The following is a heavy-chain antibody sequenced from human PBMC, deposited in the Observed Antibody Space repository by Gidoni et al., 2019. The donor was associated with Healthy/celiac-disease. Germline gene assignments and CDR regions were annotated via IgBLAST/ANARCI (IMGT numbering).Heavy chain of an antibody. Sequence: EVQLVESGGGLVKPGGSLRLSCAASGFPFSSYSMNWVRQAPGKGLEWVSSISSSSSYIYYADSVKGRFTISRDNAKNSLYLQMNSLRAEDTAVYYCARDDTTVADALDIWGQGTMVTVSS. CDR1: GFPFSSYS. J-gene: IGHJ3*02. CDR2: ISSSSSYI. V-gene: IGHV3-21*01. D-gene: IGHD4-17*01. CDR3: ARDDTTVADALDI.